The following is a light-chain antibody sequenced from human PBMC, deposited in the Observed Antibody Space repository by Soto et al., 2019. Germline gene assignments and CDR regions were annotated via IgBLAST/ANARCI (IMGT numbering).Light chain of an antibody. CDR2: AAS. J-gene: IGKJ5*01. Sequence: DIQMTQSPSSLSASVGDRVTITCRASQSISSYLNWYQQKPGKAPKLLIYAASSLQSGVPSRFSGSGSGTDFTLTISSLQPEDFATYYCQQSYSTPPFFGQGTRLEMK. CDR1: QSISSY. V-gene: IGKV1-39*01. CDR3: QQSYSTPPF.